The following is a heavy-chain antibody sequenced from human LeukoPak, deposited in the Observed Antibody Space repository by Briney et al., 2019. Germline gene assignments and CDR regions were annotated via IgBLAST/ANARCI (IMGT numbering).Heavy chain of an antibody. CDR1: GITLSNYG. CDR3: AKRGVVIRVILVGFHKEAYYFDS. CDR2: ISGSGGST. D-gene: IGHD3-22*01. J-gene: IGHJ4*02. Sequence: GGSLRFSCAVSGITLSNYGMSWVRQAPGKGLEWVAGISGSGGSTNYADSVKGRFTISRDNPKNTLFLQMNSLRAEDTAVYFCAKRGVVIRVILVGFHKEAYYFDSWGQGALVTVSS. V-gene: IGHV3-23*01.